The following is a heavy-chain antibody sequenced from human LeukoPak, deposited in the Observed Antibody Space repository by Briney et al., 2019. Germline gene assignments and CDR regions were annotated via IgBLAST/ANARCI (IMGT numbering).Heavy chain of an antibody. J-gene: IGHJ6*02. CDR3: ARGRRGIVLMVYGPYYYGMDV. Sequence: SETLSLTCAVYGGSFSGYYWSWIRQPPGKGLEWIGEINHSGSTNYNPSLKSRVTISVDTSKNQFSLKLSSVIAADTAVYYCARGRRGIVLMVYGPYYYGMDVWGQGTTVTVSS. CDR2: INHSGST. V-gene: IGHV4-34*01. CDR1: GGSFSGYY. D-gene: IGHD2-8*01.